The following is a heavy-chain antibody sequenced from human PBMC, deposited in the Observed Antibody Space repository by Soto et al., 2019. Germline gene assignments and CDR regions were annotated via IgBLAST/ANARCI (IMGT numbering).Heavy chain of an antibody. Sequence: QVQLVQSGAEVRQPASSVKVSCKTSGGTFSSYAISWVRQAPGQGLEWMGGIVPIVDTSTYAQKFQGRVTITADESTSTVYMELSSLRSDDTAVYYCVRVVATPGYPANGGQGTLVTVS. CDR2: IVPIVDTS. CDR3: VRVVATPGYPAN. D-gene: IGHD5-12*01. J-gene: IGHJ4*02. V-gene: IGHV1-69*12. CDR1: GGTFSSYA.